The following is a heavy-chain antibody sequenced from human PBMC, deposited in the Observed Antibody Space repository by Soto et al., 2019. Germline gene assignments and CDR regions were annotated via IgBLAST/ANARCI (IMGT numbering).Heavy chain of an antibody. CDR1: GYTFTGYY. J-gene: IGHJ4*02. CDR3: ARNQIVGATSFGY. V-gene: IGHV1-2*04. Sequence: ASVKVSCKASGYTFTGYYMHWVRQAPGQGLEWMGWINPNSGGTNYAQKFQGWVTMTRDTSISTAYMELSRLRSDDTAVYYCARNQIVGATSFGYWGQGTLVTVSS. D-gene: IGHD1-26*01. CDR2: INPNSGGT.